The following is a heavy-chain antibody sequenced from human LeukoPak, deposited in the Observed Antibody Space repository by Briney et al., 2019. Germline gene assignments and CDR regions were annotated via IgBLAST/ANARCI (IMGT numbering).Heavy chain of an antibody. CDR1: GFXFSSYS. CDR2: INQSGST. Sequence: PGGSLRLSCAASGFXFSSYSMNWVRQAPGKGLEWTGAINQSGSTIYNPSLKSRVTISVDTSKNQLALKLSSVTAADTAVYYCARGLVASDSGWPQPAFQHWGQGILVTVSS. CDR3: ARGLVASDSGWPQPAFQH. D-gene: IGHD6-19*01. V-gene: IGHV4-34*01. J-gene: IGHJ1*01.